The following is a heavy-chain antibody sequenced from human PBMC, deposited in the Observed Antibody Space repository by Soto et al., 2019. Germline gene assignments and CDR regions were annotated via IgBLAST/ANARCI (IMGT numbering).Heavy chain of an antibody. CDR1: GYSISSGYY. CDR2: INHSGTI. J-gene: IGHJ6*02. CDR3: ARADRTLVTSYSLDV. V-gene: IGHV4-34*01. Sequence: SDTMSLTCAVSGYSISSGYYWTWIRQPPGTGLEWIGEINHSGTINFNPSLKSRLTISLDTSKKHFSLKLSSVTDADTAAYYCARADRTLVTSYSLDVWGQGTTVTVSS. D-gene: IGHD2-21*02.